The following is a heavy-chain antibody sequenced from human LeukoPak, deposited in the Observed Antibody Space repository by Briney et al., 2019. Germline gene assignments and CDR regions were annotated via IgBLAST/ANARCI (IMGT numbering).Heavy chain of an antibody. D-gene: IGHD3-16*01. CDR3: ARDKSGGYNWFDP. CDR1: GYTFSNYA. V-gene: IGHV1-2*06. J-gene: IGHJ5*02. CDR2: INPNSGGT. Sequence: GASVKVSCKASGYTFSNYAIHWVRQAPGQGLEWMGRINPNSGGTNYAQKFQGRVTMTRDTSISTAYMELSRLRSDDTAVYYCARDKSGGYNWFDPWGQGTLVTVSS.